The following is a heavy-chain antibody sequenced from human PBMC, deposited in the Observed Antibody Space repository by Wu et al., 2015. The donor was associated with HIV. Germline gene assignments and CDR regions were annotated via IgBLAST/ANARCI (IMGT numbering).Heavy chain of an antibody. CDR2: IIPIVGTT. Sequence: QVQLVQSGAEVKKPGSSVKVSCKAFGGTFSTYTISWVRQAPGQGLEWMGGIIPIVGTTHYAQKFQGRVTITADESTYTAYMEISTLRSDDTAVYYCARGGGGIDGDDYWGQGTSVIVSS. D-gene: IGHD3-16*01. V-gene: IGHV1-69*12. J-gene: IGHJ4*02. CDR1: GGTFSTYT. CDR3: ARGGGGIDGDDY.